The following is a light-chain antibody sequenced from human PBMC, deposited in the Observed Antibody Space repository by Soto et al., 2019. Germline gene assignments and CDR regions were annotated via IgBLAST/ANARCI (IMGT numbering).Light chain of an antibody. V-gene: IGLV2-14*01. CDR3: NSYTSSTSRPYV. CDR2: EVS. Sequence: QSVLTQPASVYGSPGQSITISCTGTTNDVGGYNYVSWYQQHPGKAPKLLIFEVSSRPSGVSNRFSGSKSGNTASLTISALQAEDEADYFCNSYTSSTSRPYVFGTGTRSPS. J-gene: IGLJ1*01. CDR1: TNDVGGYNY.